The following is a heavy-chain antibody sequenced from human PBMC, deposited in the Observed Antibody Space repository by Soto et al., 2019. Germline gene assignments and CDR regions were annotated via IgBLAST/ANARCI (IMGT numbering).Heavy chain of an antibody. J-gene: IGHJ6*03. CDR1: GGSFSGYY. V-gene: IGHV4-34*01. CDR2: INHSGST. D-gene: IGHD3-10*02. CDR3: ASPKNYYVYYMDV. Sequence: ASETLSLTCAVYGGSFSGYYWSWIRQPPGKGLEWIGEINHSGSTNYNPSLKSRVTISVDTSKNQFSLKLSSVTAADTAVYYCASPKNYYVYYMDVGGKGTTVTVSS.